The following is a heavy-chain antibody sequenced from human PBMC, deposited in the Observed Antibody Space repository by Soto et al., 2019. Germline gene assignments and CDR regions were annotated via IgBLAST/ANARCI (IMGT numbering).Heavy chain of an antibody. CDR2: TSYDGSDE. D-gene: IGHD3-16*02. CDR3: ARGSTTYYDYVWGSYRSLNFDY. V-gene: IGHV3-30*03. CDR1: GFTFSRYG. Sequence: GGSLRLSCAASGFTFSRYGMHWVRQAPGEGLEWVSLTSYDGSDEWYADSVKGRFTISRDNSKNTLYLQMNSLRAEDTAVYYCARGSTTYYDYVWGSYRSLNFDYWGQGTLVTVSS. J-gene: IGHJ4*02.